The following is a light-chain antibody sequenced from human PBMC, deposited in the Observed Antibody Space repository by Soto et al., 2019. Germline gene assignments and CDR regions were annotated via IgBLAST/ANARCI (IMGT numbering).Light chain of an antibody. CDR1: QTISSY. CDR2: DAS. J-gene: IGKJ3*01. Sequence: DIQVTQSPAFLSVSVGDRFTISCRTSQTISSYLSWYQQKVGEAPKRLIYDASSFQSGVPSRFSASGSGTDFTLIISVFQREDVATYFCQQTYTMPFTFGPGTKV. CDR3: QQTYTMPFT. V-gene: IGKV1-39*01.